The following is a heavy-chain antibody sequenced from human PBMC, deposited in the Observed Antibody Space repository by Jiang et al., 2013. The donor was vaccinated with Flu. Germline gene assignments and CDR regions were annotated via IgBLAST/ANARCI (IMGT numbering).Heavy chain of an antibody. CDR1: GGSISSDNHF. J-gene: IGHJ3*02. Sequence: GPGLVKPSQTLSLTCTVSGGSISSDNHFWSWIRQSPGKGPEWIGYIHYSGNAYYTPSLKSRVTISVDTSKNQSSLKVNSVTAADTAVYYCAREVNIVAESDAFDIWGQGTSGHRLF. CDR2: IHYSGNA. D-gene: IGHD2-21*01. V-gene: IGHV4-30-4*01. CDR3: AREVNIVAESDAFDI.